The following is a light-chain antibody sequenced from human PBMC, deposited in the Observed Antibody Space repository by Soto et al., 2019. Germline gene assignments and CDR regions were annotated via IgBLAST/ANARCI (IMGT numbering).Light chain of an antibody. CDR2: AAS. CDR1: QGISNY. Sequence: DIQMTQSPSSLSASVGDTVTITCRASQGISNYLAWYQQKPGQVPNLLIYAASTLQSGVPSRFSGSGSGTDFTLTISSLRPEDVATYYCQKYHHAPRTFGQGTKVEI. J-gene: IGKJ1*01. V-gene: IGKV1-27*01. CDR3: QKYHHAPRT.